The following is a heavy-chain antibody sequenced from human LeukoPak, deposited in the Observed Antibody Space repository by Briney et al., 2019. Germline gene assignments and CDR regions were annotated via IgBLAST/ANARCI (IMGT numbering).Heavy chain of an antibody. CDR1: DGSISSYY. CDR2: IYYSGST. V-gene: IGHV4-59*01. Sequence: SETLSLTCTVSDGSISSYYWSWIRQPPGKGLEWIGYIYYSGSTNYNPSLKSRVTISVDTSKNQFSLKLSSVTAADTAVYYCARDHVLLWFGELLHYGMDVWGKGTTVTVSS. D-gene: IGHD3-10*01. CDR3: ARDHVLLWFGELLHYGMDV. J-gene: IGHJ6*04.